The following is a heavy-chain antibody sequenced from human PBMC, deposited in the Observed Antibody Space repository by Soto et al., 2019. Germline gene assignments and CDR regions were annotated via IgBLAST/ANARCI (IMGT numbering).Heavy chain of an antibody. J-gene: IGHJ6*02. CDR3: ARHNGPLYVGYYYDMDV. D-gene: IGHD3-16*01. V-gene: IGHV4-39*01. Sequence: SETLSLTCTFSGGSISSSLYYWGWIRQPPGKGLEWIGSIYYSGSTYYNPSLKSRVTISVDTSKSQSSLKLSSVTAADTAVYYCARHNGPLYVGYYYDMDVWGQGTTVTVSS. CDR1: GGSISSSLYY. CDR2: IYYSGST.